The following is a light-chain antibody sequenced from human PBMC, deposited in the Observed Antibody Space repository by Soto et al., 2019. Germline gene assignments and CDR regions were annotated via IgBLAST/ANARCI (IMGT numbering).Light chain of an antibody. CDR2: SSN. CDR3: VLYMGGGLWL. V-gene: IGLV8-61*01. J-gene: IGLJ3*02. Sequence: QTVVTQEPSLSVSPGGTVTLTCALTSGSVSSNYYPSWYQQTPGQPPRTLMYSSNNRFFGVPDRFSGSILGNKAALTITGAQADDEADYYCVLYMGGGLWLFGGGTKLTV. CDR1: SGSVSSNYY.